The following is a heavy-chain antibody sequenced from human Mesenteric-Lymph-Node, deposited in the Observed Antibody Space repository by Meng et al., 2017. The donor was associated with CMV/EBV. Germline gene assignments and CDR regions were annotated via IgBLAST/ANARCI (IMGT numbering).Heavy chain of an antibody. CDR2: ISAYNGNT. J-gene: IGHJ6*02. CDR3: ARLYGDYNNNYYYGMDV. Sequence: ASVKVSCKASGYTFTSYGISWVRQAPGQGLEWMGWISAYNGNTNYAQKLQGRVTMTTDTSTNTAYMELRSLRSDDTAVYYCARLYGDYNNNYYYGMDVWGQGTTVTVSS. D-gene: IGHD4-17*01. CDR1: GYTFTSYG. V-gene: IGHV1-18*01.